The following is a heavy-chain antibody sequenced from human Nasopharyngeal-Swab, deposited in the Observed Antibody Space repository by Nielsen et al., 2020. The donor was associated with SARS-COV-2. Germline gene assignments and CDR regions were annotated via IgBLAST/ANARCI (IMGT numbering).Heavy chain of an antibody. CDR2: MNPNSGNT. CDR1: GYNFTTYE. J-gene: IGHJ4*02. Sequence: ASVTVSCKASGYNFTTYEFNWVRQATGQGLEWMGWMNPNSGNTGYAQKFQGRVTMTRNTSIRTAYMELSSLRSEDTAVYYCARGGVGAVGGALEYWGQGTQVTVSS. CDR3: ARGGVGAVGGALEY. D-gene: IGHD1-26*01. V-gene: IGHV1-8*01.